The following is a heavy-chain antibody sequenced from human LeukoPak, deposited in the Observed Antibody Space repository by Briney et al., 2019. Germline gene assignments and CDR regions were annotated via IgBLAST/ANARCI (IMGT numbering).Heavy chain of an antibody. D-gene: IGHD1-26*01. CDR1: GFTFTSYA. Sequence: GGSLRLSCAASGFTFTSYAMSWVRQAPGKGLEWVSAISGSGGSTYYADSVKGRFTISRDNSKNTLYLQMNSLRAEDTAVYYCARDFPEYWYSGSYFRGFDYWGQGTLVTVSS. CDR3: ARDFPEYWYSGSYFRGFDY. J-gene: IGHJ4*02. V-gene: IGHV3-23*01. CDR2: ISGSGGST.